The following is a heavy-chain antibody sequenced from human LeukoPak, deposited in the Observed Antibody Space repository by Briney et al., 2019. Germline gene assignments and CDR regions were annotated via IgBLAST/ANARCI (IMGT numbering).Heavy chain of an antibody. V-gene: IGHV3-21*01. CDR3: ARVAREEWFGELEPYYYYYMDV. CDR1: GFTFSSYS. CDR2: ISGSSSYI. J-gene: IGHJ6*03. Sequence: GGSLRLSCAASGFTFSSYSMNWVRQAPGKGLEWVSSISGSSSYIYYADSVKGRFTISRDNAKNSLYLQMNSLRAADTAVYYCARVAREEWFGELEPYYYYYMDVWGKGTTVTVSS. D-gene: IGHD3-10*01.